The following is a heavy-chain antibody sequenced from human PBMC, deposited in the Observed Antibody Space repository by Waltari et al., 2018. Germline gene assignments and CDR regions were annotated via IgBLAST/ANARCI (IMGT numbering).Heavy chain of an antibody. J-gene: IGHJ4*02. CDR2: IXXXFGTA. CDR3: ASPSPPAXILVGFDY. Sequence: QVQLVQSGAXVXKPGSSVKVSCKASGGTFSSYAISWVRQAPGQGLEWMGGIXXXFGTANYXQKFQGRVTITXDESTSTAYMELSSLRXXDTAVYYCASPSPPAXILVGFDYWXQGTLVTVSS. D-gene: IGHD2-2*01. V-gene: IGHV1-69*05. CDR1: GGTFSSYA.